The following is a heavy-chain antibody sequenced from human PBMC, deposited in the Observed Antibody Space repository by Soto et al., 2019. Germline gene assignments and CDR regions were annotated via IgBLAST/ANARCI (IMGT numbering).Heavy chain of an antibody. CDR3: VRGPAMDNPPNYYSYGMDV. D-gene: IGHD5-18*01. Sequence: SSEPLSLTCSVSGGYPSSNYWSWIQQPPGKGLEWIGYIYYSGSTNYNPSLKSRVTISVDTSKNQFALKLSSVTAADTAVYYCVRGPAMDNPPNYYSYGMDVWGQGTTVTVCS. CDR2: IYYSGST. CDR1: GGYPSSNY. V-gene: IGHV4-59*01. J-gene: IGHJ6*02.